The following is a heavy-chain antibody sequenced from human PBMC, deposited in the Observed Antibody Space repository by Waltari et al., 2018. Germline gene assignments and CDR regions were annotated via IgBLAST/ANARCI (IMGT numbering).Heavy chain of an antibody. D-gene: IGHD2-15*01. V-gene: IGHV3-7*01. CDR3: ARGRYCSGGNCYFDY. Sequence: EEYLVESGGGLVRPGGSLGRSCRVPGLFFNGHWRPWVRQAPGKGLEWVATINPDGGEKYYVDPVKGRFTISRDNAKYLLFLQVSSLRVEDMAVYYCARGRYCSGGNCYFDYWGQGTQVTVSS. J-gene: IGHJ4*02. CDR2: INPDGGEK. CDR1: GLFFNGHW.